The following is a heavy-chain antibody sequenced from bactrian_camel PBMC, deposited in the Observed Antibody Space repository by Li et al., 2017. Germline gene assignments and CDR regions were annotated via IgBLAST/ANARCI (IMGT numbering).Heavy chain of an antibody. V-gene: IGHV3S6*01. CDR3: VRPGENGGTFCY. D-gene: IGHD6*01. Sequence: HVQLVESGGGLVQPGGSLRLSCVVSGFTFSRASMSWVRQAPGKGLEWVSGVTGGGRDTYYTDSVKGRFTISKDDAKNTLFLQMNGLKPEDTAVYYCVRPGENGGTFCYWGQGTQVTVS. CDR1: GFTFSRAS. CDR2: VTGGGRDT. J-gene: IGHJ6*01.